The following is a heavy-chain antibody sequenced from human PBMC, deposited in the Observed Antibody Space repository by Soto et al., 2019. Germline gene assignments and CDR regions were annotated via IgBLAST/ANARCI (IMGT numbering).Heavy chain of an antibody. V-gene: IGHV1-46*01. CDR3: ARPNSSGWYAFDY. D-gene: IGHD6-19*01. J-gene: IGHJ4*02. CDR2: INPSGGYT. CDR1: GYTFTSFY. Sequence: ASVKVSCKASGYTFTSFYVHWVRQAPGQGLEWMGMINPSGGYTKYAQRFQGRVTMTRDTSTSTVYMELSSLRSEDTAVYFCARPNSSGWYAFDYWGQGNPVTVSS.